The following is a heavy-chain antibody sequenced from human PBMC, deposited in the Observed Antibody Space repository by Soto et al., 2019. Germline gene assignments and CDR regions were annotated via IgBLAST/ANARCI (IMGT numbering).Heavy chain of an antibody. Sequence: ASVKVSCKASGFTFTSSAMQWVRQARGQRLEWIGWIVVGSGNTNYAQKLQGRVTMTTDTSTSTAYMELRSLRSDDTAVYYCARPYYYDSSGSYYFDYWGQGTLVTVSS. V-gene: IGHV1-58*02. J-gene: IGHJ4*02. D-gene: IGHD3-22*01. CDR1: GFTFTSSA. CDR2: IVVGSGNT. CDR3: ARPYYYDSSGSYYFDY.